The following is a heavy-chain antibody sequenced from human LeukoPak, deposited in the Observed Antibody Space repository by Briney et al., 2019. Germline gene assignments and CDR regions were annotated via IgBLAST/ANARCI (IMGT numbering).Heavy chain of an antibody. CDR3: ARDGSGPFDY. Sequence: GGSLRLSCAASGFTVSSNYMSWVRQAPGKGLEWVSVIYSGGSTYYADPVKGRFTISRDNSKNTLYLQLNSLRAEDTAVYYCARDGSGPFDYWGQGTLVTVSS. V-gene: IGHV3-53*01. D-gene: IGHD6-19*01. CDR2: IYSGGST. J-gene: IGHJ4*02. CDR1: GFTVSSNY.